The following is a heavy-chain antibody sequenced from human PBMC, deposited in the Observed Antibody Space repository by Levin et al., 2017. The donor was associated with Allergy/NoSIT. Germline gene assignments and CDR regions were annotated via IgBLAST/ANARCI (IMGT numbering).Heavy chain of an antibody. V-gene: IGHV3-11*05. J-gene: IGHJ4*02. Sequence: PGGSLRLSCAASGFTFSDYYMSWIRQAPGKGLEWVSYISSSSSYTNYADSVKGRFTISRDNAKNSLYLQMNSLRAEDTAVYYCARDQNYDILTGYLGALQWGQGTLVTVSS. CDR3: ARDQNYDILTGYLGALQ. CDR2: ISSSSSYT. CDR1: GFTFSDYY. D-gene: IGHD3-9*01.